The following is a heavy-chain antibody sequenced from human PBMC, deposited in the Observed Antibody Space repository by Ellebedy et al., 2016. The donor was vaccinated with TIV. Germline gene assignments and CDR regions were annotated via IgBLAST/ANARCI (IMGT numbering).Heavy chain of an antibody. CDR3: ARGAGWYSH. D-gene: IGHD6-19*01. J-gene: IGHJ4*02. CDR1: GYSINNYY. V-gene: IGHV4-59*01. Sequence: MPSETLSLTCTVSGYSINNYYWSWLRQPPGEGLEWIGYIYFTGLTNYNPSLKSRVTITVDKSKSQFSLSLTSVTAADTAMYYCARGAGWYSHWGQGVLVTVSS. CDR2: IYFTGLT.